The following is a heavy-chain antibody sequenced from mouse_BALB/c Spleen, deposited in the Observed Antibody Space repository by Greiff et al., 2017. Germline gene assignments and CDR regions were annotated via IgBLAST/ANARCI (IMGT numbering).Heavy chain of an antibody. J-gene: IGHJ4*01. V-gene: IGHV1S29*02. D-gene: IGHD1-1*01. Sequence: EVKLVESGPELVKPGASVKISCKASGYTFTDYNMHWVKQSHGKSLEWIGYIYPYNGGTGYNQKFKSKATLTVDNSSSTAYMELRSLTSEDSAVYYCARDYGSRVPYYAMDYWGQGTSVTVSS. CDR2: IYPYNGGT. CDR1: GYTFTDYN. CDR3: ARDYGSRVPYYAMDY.